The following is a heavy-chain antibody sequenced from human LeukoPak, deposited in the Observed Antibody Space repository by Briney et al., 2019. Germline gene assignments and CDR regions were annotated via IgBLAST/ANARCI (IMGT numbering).Heavy chain of an antibody. V-gene: IGHV4-39*07. CDR3: ARIAVAGNTAPNWFDP. CDR2: IYYSGST. D-gene: IGHD6-19*01. CDR1: GGSISSSSYY. J-gene: IGHJ5*02. Sequence: PSETLSLTCTVSGGSISSSSYYWGWIRQPPGKGLEWIGSIYYSGSTYYNPSLKSRVTISVDTSKNQFSLKLSSVTAADTAVYYCARIAVAGNTAPNWFDPWGQGTLVTVSS.